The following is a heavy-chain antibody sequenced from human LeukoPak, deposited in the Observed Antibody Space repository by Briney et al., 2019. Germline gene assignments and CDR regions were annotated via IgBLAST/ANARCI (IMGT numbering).Heavy chain of an antibody. J-gene: IGHJ4*02. V-gene: IGHV4-34*01. CDR3: AGTARTIFGVVVDY. Sequence: KPSETLSLTCAVYGGSFSGYYWSWIRQPPGKGLEWIGEINHSGSTNYNPSLKSRVTISVDTSKNQFSLKLSSVTAADTAVYYCAGTARTIFGVVVDYWGQGTLVTVSS. CDR1: GGSFSGYY. CDR2: INHSGST. D-gene: IGHD3-3*01.